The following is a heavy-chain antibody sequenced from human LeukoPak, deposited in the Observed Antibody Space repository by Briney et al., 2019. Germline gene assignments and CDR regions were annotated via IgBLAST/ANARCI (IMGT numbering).Heavy chain of an antibody. D-gene: IGHD6-19*01. CDR3: ARDRTAVAGYWFDP. Sequence: SVKVSCKASGGTFSSYAISWVRQAPGQGLEWMGRIIPIFGTANYAQKFQGRVTITTDEPTSTAYMELSSLRSEDTAVYYCARDRTAVAGYWFDPWGQGTLVTVSS. CDR2: IIPIFGTA. J-gene: IGHJ5*02. V-gene: IGHV1-69*05. CDR1: GGTFSSYA.